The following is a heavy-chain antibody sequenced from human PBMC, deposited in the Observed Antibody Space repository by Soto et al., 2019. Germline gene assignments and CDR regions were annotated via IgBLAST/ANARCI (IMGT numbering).Heavy chain of an antibody. J-gene: IGHJ5*02. Sequence: ASVKVSCKASGYSFTNNDVSCVLQSTGQGLEWMGWMNPGSGDTGYAQKFQGRVTMTRDISIATAYMELSSLRSDDTAIYYCARMETFGSLNWFDPWGQGTLVTVSS. D-gene: IGHD3-16*01. V-gene: IGHV1-8*01. CDR2: MNPGSGDT. CDR1: GYSFTNND. CDR3: ARMETFGSLNWFDP.